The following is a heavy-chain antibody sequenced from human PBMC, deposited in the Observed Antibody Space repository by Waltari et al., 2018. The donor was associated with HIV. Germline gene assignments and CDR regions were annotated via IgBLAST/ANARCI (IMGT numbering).Heavy chain of an antibody. CDR3: ARVAYCGGECFRPYSEGYYYYDMDV. Sequence: QVQLLESGPGLVKPSETLSLTCPVSGGSIIGYYWSWIRQPAGTGLEWIGRIYSRGNTNYNPSLKSRVTMSIDTSKNQFSLKLSSVTAADTAVYYCARVAYCGGECFRPYSEGYYYYDMDVWGQGTTVTVSS. J-gene: IGHJ6*02. D-gene: IGHD2-21*01. CDR1: GGSIIGYY. CDR2: IYSRGNT. V-gene: IGHV4-4*07.